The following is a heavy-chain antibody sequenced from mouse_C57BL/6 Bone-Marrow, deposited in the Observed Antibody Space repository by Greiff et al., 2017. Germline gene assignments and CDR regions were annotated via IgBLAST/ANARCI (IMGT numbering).Heavy chain of an antibody. CDR3: ARATMVTQFAY. CDR2: IYPRSGNT. Sequence: QVQLQQSGAELARPGASVKLSCKASGYTFTCYGISWVKQRTGQGLEWIGEIYPRSGNTYYNEKFKGKATLTADKSSSTAYMELRSLTSEDSAVYFCARATMVTQFAYWGQGTLVTVSA. J-gene: IGHJ3*01. D-gene: IGHD2-2*01. V-gene: IGHV1-81*01. CDR1: GYTFTCYG.